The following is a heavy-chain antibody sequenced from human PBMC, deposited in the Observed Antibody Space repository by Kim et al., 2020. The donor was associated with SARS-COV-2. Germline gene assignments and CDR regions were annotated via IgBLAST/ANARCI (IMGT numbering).Heavy chain of an antibody. CDR2: INTNTGNP. V-gene: IGHV7-4-1*02. CDR1: GYTFTSYA. Sequence: ASVKVSCKASGYTFTSYAMNWVRQAPGQGLEWMGWINTNTGNPTYAQGFTGRFVFSLDTSVSTAYLQISSLKAEDTAVYYCARDQRRLRWFGELSLAAYWGQGTLVTVSA. J-gene: IGHJ4*02. CDR3: ARDQRRLRWFGELSLAAY. D-gene: IGHD3-10*01.